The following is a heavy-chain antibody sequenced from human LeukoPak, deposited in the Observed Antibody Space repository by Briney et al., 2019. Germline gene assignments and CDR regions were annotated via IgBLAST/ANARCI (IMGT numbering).Heavy chain of an antibody. CDR2: ISGSGGST. V-gene: IGHV3-23*01. CDR3: AKDASVVPAAIQIDY. CDR1: GFTFSSYA. J-gene: IGHJ4*02. Sequence: GGSLRLSCAASGFTFSSYAMWWLRQAPGNGLEWVSAISGSGGSTYYADSVKGRITISKDSSKNTLYLQMNSMTAEDTAVYYCAKDASVVPAAIQIDYWGQGTLVTVSS. D-gene: IGHD2-2*02.